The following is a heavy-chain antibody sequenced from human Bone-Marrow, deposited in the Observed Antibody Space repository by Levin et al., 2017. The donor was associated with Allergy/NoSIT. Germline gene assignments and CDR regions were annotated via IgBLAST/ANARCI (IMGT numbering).Heavy chain of an antibody. CDR1: GFSFSNYA. CDR3: AKGMSAVVPVIDY. V-gene: IGHV3-23*01. D-gene: IGHD2-21*01. Sequence: GESLKISCAASGFSFSNYAMSWVRQAPGKGLEWVSAITDSGCTYYADSVKGRLTVSRDNAKNTLYLQMNSLRGGDTALYYCAKGMSAVVPVIDYWGQGTLVTVS. CDR2: ITDSGCT. J-gene: IGHJ4*02.